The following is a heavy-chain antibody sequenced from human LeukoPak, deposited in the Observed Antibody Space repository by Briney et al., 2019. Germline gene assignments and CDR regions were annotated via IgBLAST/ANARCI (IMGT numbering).Heavy chain of an antibody. CDR1: GDSISTYS. CDR3: ARSPAGSGHDAFDI. J-gene: IGHJ3*02. Sequence: SETLSLTCSVSGDSISTYSWSWIRQSPGTGLEWIGYIHSSGHTDYNPSLKGRVTISVDTSQNHFSLKLTSVAAADTAVYYCARSPAGSGHDAFDIWGQGTMVTVSS. CDR2: IHSSGHT. V-gene: IGHV4-59*12. D-gene: IGHD3-10*01.